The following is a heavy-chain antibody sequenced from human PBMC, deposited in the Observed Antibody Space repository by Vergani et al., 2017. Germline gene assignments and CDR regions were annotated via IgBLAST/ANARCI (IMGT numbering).Heavy chain of an antibody. CDR2: IYYSGST. D-gene: IGHD3-10*01. Sequence: QLQLQESGPGLVKPSETLSLTCTVSGGSISSSSYYWGWIRQPPGKGLEWIGSIYYSGSTYYNPSLKSRVTISVDTSKNQFSLKLSSVTAADTAVYYGAREGDLLLFGELFNWFDPWGQGTLVTVSS. CDR1: GGSISSSSYY. V-gene: IGHV4-39*02. CDR3: AREGDLLLFGELFNWFDP. J-gene: IGHJ5*02.